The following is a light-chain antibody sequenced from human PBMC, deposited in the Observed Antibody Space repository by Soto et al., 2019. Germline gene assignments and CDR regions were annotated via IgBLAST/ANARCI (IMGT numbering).Light chain of an antibody. CDR3: QQYGSSPTT. Sequence: EIVLTQSPVTLSLSPGERATLSCRASQSVSSNSLAWYQQKPGQAPRLLIYGASSRATGIPDRFSGSGSGTDFTLTISRLEPEDFAVYFCQQYGSSPTTFGQGTKVDIK. CDR2: GAS. V-gene: IGKV3-20*01. J-gene: IGKJ1*01. CDR1: QSVSSNS.